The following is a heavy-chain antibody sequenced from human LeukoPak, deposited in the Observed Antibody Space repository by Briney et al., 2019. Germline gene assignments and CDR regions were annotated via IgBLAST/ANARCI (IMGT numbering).Heavy chain of an antibody. J-gene: IGHJ5*02. CDR2: IIPIFGTA. Sequence: GASVKVSCKASGGTFSSYAISWVRQAPGQGLEWMGGIIPIFGTANYAQKFQGRVTITTDEFTSTAYMELSRLRSEDTAVYYCARGGVDTAIYTNYNWSDPWGQGTLVTVSS. V-gene: IGHV1-69*05. CDR3: ARGGVDTAIYTNYNWSDP. D-gene: IGHD5-18*01. CDR1: GGTFSSYA.